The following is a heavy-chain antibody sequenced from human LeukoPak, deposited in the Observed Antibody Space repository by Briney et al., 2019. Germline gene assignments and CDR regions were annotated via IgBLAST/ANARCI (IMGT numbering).Heavy chain of an antibody. CDR3: ASDTVAGTG. J-gene: IGHJ4*02. CDR2: INHSGIT. V-gene: IGHV4-34*01. Sequence: PSETLSLTCAVFGGSFSDYYWSWLRQPPGKGLEWIGEINHSGITNYNPSLKSRVTISADTSKNQFSLKLSSVTAADTSVYYCASDTVAGTGWGQGTLVTASS. D-gene: IGHD6-19*01. CDR1: GGSFSDYY.